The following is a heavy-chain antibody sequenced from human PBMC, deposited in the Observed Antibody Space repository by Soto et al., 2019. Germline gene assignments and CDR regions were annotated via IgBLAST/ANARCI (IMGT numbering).Heavy chain of an antibody. CDR2: IYHDGRN. CDR3: ASYYTSGSYRCDY. J-gene: IGHJ4*02. CDR1: GVSISSGDYS. D-gene: IGHD3-10*01. Sequence: QLQLQESVSGLVTPSQTLSLTCAVSGVSISSGDYSWSWIRQPQGQGLVWNGYIYHDGRNLYNQSPTSLDTVSLDRSKNHFSLKLSSVTVADPAVYYFASYYTSGSYRCDYRGQGTPVTVSS. V-gene: IGHV4-30-2*01.